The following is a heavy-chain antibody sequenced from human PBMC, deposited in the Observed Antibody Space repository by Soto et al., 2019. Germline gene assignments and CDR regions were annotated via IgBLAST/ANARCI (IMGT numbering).Heavy chain of an antibody. J-gene: IGHJ6*02. CDR1: GFTFSSYG. CDR2: ISYDGSNK. Sequence: GGSLRLSCAASGFTFSSYGMHWVRQAPGKGLEWVAVISYDGSNKYYADSVKGRFTISRDNSKNTLYLQMNSLRAEDTAVYYCAKDPATYYDFWSPGYYYYGMDVWGQGTTVAAS. CDR3: AKDPATYYDFWSPGYYYYGMDV. D-gene: IGHD3-3*01. V-gene: IGHV3-30*18.